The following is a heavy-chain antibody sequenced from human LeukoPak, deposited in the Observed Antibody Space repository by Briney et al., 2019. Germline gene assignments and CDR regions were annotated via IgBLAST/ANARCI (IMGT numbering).Heavy chain of an antibody. CDR1: GGSISSSSYY. CDR2: IYYSGST. V-gene: IGHV4-39*07. Sequence: PSETLSLTCTVSGGSISSSSYYWGCIRQPPGKGLEWIGSIYYSGSTYYNPSLKSRVTISVDTSKNQFSLKLSSVTPADTAVYYCARQVYSSSWSYYFDYWGQGTLVTVSS. CDR3: ARQVYSSSWSYYFDY. J-gene: IGHJ4*02. D-gene: IGHD6-13*01.